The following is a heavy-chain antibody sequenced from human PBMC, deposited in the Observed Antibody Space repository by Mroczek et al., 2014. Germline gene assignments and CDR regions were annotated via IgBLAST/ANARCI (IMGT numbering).Heavy chain of an antibody. Sequence: VQLLESGPGLVKPSQTLSLTCTVSGGSISSGSYYWSWIRQPAGKGLEWIGRIYTSGSTNYNPSLKSRVTISVDTSKNQFSLKLSSVTAADTAVYYCARVGGVAEQLGEDWGQGTLVTVSS. CDR3: ARVGGVAEQLGED. CDR2: IYTSGST. D-gene: IGHD3-16*01. V-gene: IGHV4-61*02. J-gene: IGHJ4*02. CDR1: GGSISSGSYY.